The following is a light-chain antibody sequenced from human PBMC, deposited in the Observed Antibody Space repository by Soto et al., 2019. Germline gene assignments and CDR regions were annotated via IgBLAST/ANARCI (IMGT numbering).Light chain of an antibody. CDR3: QQYHSYSSIT. J-gene: IGKJ5*01. Sequence: DIQMTQSPSTLSASVGDRVTITCRASQSISSWLAWYQQKPGKAPKLLIYDASSLESGVPSRFSGSGSGTESTLTLSSLQPDDFATYYCQQYHSYSSITLGQGTRLEIK. CDR1: QSISSW. CDR2: DAS. V-gene: IGKV1-5*01.